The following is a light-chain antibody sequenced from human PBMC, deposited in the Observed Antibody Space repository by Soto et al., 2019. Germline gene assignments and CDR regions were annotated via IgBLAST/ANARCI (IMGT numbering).Light chain of an antibody. CDR3: QQRSSWPLLT. J-gene: IGKJ4*01. Sequence: EIVLTQSPATLSLSPGERATLSCRASQSVSNYLAWFQQKPGQAPRLLIYDASNSATGIPARFRGSVSGTDFTLSISSLEPEDFAVYYCQQRSSWPLLTFGGGTKVEI. V-gene: IGKV3-11*01. CDR1: QSVSNY. CDR2: DAS.